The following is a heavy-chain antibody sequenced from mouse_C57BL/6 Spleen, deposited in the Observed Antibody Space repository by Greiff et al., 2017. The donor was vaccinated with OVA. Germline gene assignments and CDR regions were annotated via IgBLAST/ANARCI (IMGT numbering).Heavy chain of an antibody. CDR2: IYPGDGDT. Sequence: VQLQQSGAELVKPGASVKISCKASGYAFSSYWMNWVKQRPGKGLEWIGQIYPGDGDTNYNGKFKGKATLTADKSSSTAYMQLSSLTSEDSAVYFCASPLYYYAMDYWGQGTSVTVSS. CDR3: ASPLYYYAMDY. CDR1: GYAFSSYW. J-gene: IGHJ4*01. D-gene: IGHD6-5*01. V-gene: IGHV1-80*01.